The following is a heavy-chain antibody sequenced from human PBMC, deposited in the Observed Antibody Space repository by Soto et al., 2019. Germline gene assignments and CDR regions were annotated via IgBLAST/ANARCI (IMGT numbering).Heavy chain of an antibody. CDR1: GLTFRSYA. J-gene: IGHJ4*02. V-gene: IGHV3-23*01. CDR3: AKVRITIFGVPGFDY. CDR2: ISGSGGST. D-gene: IGHD3-3*01. Sequence: PGGSLILSYAASGLTFRSYAMRWVRSAPGKGLEWVSAISGSGGSTYYADSVKGRFTISRDNSKNTLYLQMNSLRAEDTAVYYCAKVRITIFGVPGFDYWGQGTLVTVSS.